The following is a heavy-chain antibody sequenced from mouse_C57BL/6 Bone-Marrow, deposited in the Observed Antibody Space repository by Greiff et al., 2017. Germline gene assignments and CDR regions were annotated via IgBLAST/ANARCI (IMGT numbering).Heavy chain of an antibody. V-gene: IGHV5-17*01. D-gene: IGHD2-10*01. CDR2: ISSGSSTI. Sequence: EVMLVESGGGLVKPGGSLKLSCAASGFTFSDYGMHWVRQAPEKGLEWVAYISSGSSTIYYADTVKGRFTISRDNAKNTLFMQMTSLRSEDAAMFYCAITYYCNYPAWFAYWGQGTLVTVSA. CDR1: GFTFSDYG. J-gene: IGHJ3*01. CDR3: AITYYCNYPAWFAY.